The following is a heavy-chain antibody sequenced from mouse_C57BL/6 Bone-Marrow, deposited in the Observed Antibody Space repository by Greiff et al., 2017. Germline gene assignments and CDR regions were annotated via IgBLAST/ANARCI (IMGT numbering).Heavy chain of an antibody. D-gene: IGHD2-3*01. J-gene: IGHJ3*01. CDR2: IYTCTSDT. CDR1: GYTFTSYW. V-gene: IGHV1-5*01. CDR3: SSSFDGYYTWFAY. Sequence: EVQGVESGTVLARPWDSVKMSCKTSGYTFTSYWMYWVKRRPGEGLEWIGAIYTCTSDTSYNQKFKRQAKLTAVTSASTAYMVLSSLSKENSAVSYCSSSFDGYYTWFAYWGQGTLVTVSA.